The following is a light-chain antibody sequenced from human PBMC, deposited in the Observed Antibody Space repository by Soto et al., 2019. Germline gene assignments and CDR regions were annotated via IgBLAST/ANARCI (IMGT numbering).Light chain of an antibody. CDR1: QSVSNSY. J-gene: IGKJ2*01. CDR3: QQYGNSPPNT. V-gene: IGKV3-20*01. CDR2: GAS. Sequence: EIVLTQSPGTLSLSPGERATLSCRASQSVSNSYLAWYQQKPGQATRLLISGASSRATGIPDRFSGSRSGTDFTLTISRLEPEDFAVYYCQQYGNSPPNTFGQGTKLEIK.